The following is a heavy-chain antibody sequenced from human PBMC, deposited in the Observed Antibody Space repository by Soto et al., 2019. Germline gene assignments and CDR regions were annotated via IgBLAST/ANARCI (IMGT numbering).Heavy chain of an antibody. CDR3: ARTGDNYYYFDC. D-gene: IGHD1-1*01. CDR1: GYTFTSYG. V-gene: IGHV1-18*01. Sequence: QVHLVQSGAEVKKPGASVKVSCKASGYTFTSYGISWVRQAPGQGLEWMVRISAYNGNTIYAQKCQDRVTMTTDTSTSTAYMELRSLRSDDTAMYYCARTGDNYYYFDCWGQGTPVTVSS. CDR2: ISAYNGNT. J-gene: IGHJ4*02.